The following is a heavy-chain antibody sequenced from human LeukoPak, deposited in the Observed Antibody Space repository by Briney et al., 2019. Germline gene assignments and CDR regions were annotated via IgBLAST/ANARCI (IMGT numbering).Heavy chain of an antibody. Sequence: GGSLRLSCAASGFTVSSNYMSWVRQAPGKGLEWVSGIYSGGSTYYADSVKGRFTISRDNSKNTLYLQMNSLRAEDTAVYYCARDLVDTAMPRGAFDIWGQGTMVTVSS. CDR3: ARDLVDTAMPRGAFDI. V-gene: IGHV3-66*01. CDR1: GFTVSSNY. J-gene: IGHJ3*02. CDR2: IYSGGST. D-gene: IGHD5-18*01.